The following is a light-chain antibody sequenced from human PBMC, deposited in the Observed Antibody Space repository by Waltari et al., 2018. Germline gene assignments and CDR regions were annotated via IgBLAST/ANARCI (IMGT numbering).Light chain of an antibody. CDR1: KLGDKY. V-gene: IGLV3-1*01. J-gene: IGLJ1*01. Sequence: SYELTQPPSVSVSPGQTASITCSGDKLGDKYACWYQQKPGQSPVLVIYQVNKRPSVIPEGLAGSNSGNTATLTISRTQAMDEADYYCQAWDSSTAYVFGTGTKVTVL. CDR2: QVN. CDR3: QAWDSSTAYV.